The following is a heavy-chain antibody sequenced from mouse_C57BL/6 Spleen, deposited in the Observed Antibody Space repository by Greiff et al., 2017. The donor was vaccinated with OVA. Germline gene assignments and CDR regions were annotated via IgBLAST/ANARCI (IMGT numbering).Heavy chain of an antibody. CDR1: GYAFSSSW. Sequence: VQLQESGPELVKPGASVKISCKASGYAFSSSWMNWVKPRPGKGLEWIGRLYPGDGDTNYNGKFKGKATLTADKSSSTAYMQLSSLTSEDSAVYVCARDYGSSPHWYFDVWGTGTTGTVSS. D-gene: IGHD1-1*01. V-gene: IGHV1-82*01. J-gene: IGHJ1*03. CDR2: LYPGDGDT. CDR3: ARDYGSSPHWYFDV.